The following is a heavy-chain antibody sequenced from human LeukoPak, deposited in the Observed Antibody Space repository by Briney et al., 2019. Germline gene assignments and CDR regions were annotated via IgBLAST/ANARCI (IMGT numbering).Heavy chain of an antibody. CDR3: AKAIAAAGTSFFDY. J-gene: IGHJ4*02. D-gene: IGHD6-13*01. V-gene: IGHV3-30*04. Sequence: GTSLRLSCAASGFTFSSYAMHWVRQAPGKGLEWVAVISYDGSNKYYADSVKGRFTISRDNSKNTLYLQMSSLRAEDTAVYYCAKAIAAAGTSFFDYWGQGTLVTVSS. CDR1: GFTFSSYA. CDR2: ISYDGSNK.